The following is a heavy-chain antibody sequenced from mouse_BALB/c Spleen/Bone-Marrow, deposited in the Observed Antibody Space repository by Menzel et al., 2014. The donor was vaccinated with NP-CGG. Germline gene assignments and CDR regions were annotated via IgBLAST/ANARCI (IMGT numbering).Heavy chain of an antibody. V-gene: IGHV1-4*02. CDR1: GYTFTSFT. Sequence: VQLVESAPELARPGASVKMSCKASGYTFTSFTIQWIKQRPGQGLEWIGYINPTRGYTDYNQKFKDRTTLTADKSSSTTYMQLTSLTSEDSAVYYCAREATYYAYFDYWGQGTALAVSS. D-gene: IGHD1-1*01. J-gene: IGHJ2*01. CDR3: AREATYYAYFDY. CDR2: INPTRGYT.